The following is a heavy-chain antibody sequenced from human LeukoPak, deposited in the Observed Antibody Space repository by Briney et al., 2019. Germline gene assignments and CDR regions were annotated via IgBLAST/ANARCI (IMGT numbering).Heavy chain of an antibody. V-gene: IGHV1-46*01. CDR1: GYTFTSYY. CDR2: INPTGGST. J-gene: IGHJ3*02. D-gene: IGHD2-2*01. Sequence: ASVKVSCKASGYTFTSYYMHWVRQAPGQGLEWMGLINPTGGSTGYAQKFQGRVTMTRDMSTSTDYMELSSLRSEDTAVYYCARGQHAFDIWGQGTMVTVSS. CDR3: ARGQHAFDI.